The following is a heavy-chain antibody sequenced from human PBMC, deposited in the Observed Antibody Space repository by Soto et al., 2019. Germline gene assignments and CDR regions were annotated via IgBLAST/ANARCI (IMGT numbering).Heavy chain of an antibody. D-gene: IGHD5-12*01. J-gene: IGHJ4*02. CDR1: GFNFSSYA. CDR2: ISGSGTST. CDR3: AKEVATTCIFDY. Sequence: EVQLLESGGGLVQPGGSLRLSCAASGFNFSSYAMSWVRQAPGKGLEWVSAISGSGTSTYFADSVKGRFTISRDNSMNTLYLQMNSLRAEDTAVYYCAKEVATTCIFDYWGQGTLVTVSS. V-gene: IGHV3-23*01.